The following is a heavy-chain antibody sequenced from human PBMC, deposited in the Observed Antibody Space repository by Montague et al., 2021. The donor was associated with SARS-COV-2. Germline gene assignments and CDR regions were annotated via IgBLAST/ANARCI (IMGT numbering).Heavy chain of an antibody. CDR1: GGSISSGSYY. CDR3: ARESLHLTGYYNDYFDY. Sequence: TRSLTCTFSGGSISSGSYYWNWIRQPAGKGLEWIGRIYTSGSTNYSPSLRSRVTISVDTSKNQFSLKLSSVTAADTAVYYCARESLHLTGYYNDYFDYWGQGTLVTVSS. J-gene: IGHJ4*02. D-gene: IGHD3-9*01. CDR2: IYTSGST. V-gene: IGHV4-61*02.